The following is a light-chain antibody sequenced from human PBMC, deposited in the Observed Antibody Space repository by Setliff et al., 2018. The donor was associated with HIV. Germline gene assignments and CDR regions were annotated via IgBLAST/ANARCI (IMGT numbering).Light chain of an antibody. CDR1: NSNIGSRT. CDR3: AAWDDSPNGFV. J-gene: IGLJ1*01. CDR2: SDN. Sequence: QSALTQPPSASGTPGQRVTISCSGSNSNIGSRTVNWYQQLPGTAPKLLIYSDNRRPSGVPVRFSGSKSGTSASLAISGLQSEDEGDYNCAAWDDSPNGFVFGTGTKVTVL. V-gene: IGLV1-44*01.